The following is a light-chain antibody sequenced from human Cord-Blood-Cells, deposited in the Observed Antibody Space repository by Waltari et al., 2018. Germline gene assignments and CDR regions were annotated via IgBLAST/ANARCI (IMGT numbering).Light chain of an antibody. V-gene: IGKV1-39*01. CDR3: QQSYSTPIT. Sequence: DIQMTQSPSSLSASVGDRVTITCRASQSISSYLNWDQPKPGKAPKLLIHAASSLQCGVPSRFSGSGSGTDCTLTISRLQPEDFATYYCQQSYSTPITFGQGTRLEIK. CDR1: QSISSY. CDR2: AAS. J-gene: IGKJ5*01.